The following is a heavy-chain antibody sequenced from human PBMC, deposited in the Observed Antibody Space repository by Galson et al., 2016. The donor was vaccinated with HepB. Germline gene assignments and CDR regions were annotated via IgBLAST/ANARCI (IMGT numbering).Heavy chain of an antibody. D-gene: IGHD3-10*01. CDR2: IDPTDSYT. J-gene: IGHJ1*01. V-gene: IGHV5-10-1*01. CDR3: ARQGAGWGGIEIEH. Sequence: QSGAEVKKPGESLRISCKASGYSFTRYWINWVRQMPGKGLGWMGRIDPTDSYTNYSPSFQGHVIISADKSISTAYMQWSSLKASDTAMYYCARQGAGWGGIEIEHWGQGTLVTVSS. CDR1: GYSFTRYW.